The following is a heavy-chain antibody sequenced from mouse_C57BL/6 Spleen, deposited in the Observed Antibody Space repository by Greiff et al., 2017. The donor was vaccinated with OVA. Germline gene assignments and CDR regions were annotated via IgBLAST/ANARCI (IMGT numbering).Heavy chain of an antibody. CDR3: ARGGLRPLDY. CDR1: GSTFSDYG. V-gene: IGHV5-17*01. Sequence: DVKLVESGGGLVKPGGSLKLSCAASGSTFSDYGMHWVRQAPEKGLEWVAYISSGSSTIYYADTVKGRFTISRDNAKNTLFLQMTSLRSEDTAMYYCARGGLRPLDYWGQGTTLTVSS. J-gene: IGHJ2*01. CDR2: ISSGSSTI. D-gene: IGHD2-4*01.